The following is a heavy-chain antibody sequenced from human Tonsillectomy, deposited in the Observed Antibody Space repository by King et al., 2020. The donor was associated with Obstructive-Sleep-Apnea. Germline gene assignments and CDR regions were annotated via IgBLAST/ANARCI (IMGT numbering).Heavy chain of an antibody. CDR3: SRSRDRNIGNDFGDFDY. CDR2: IYWDDDE. D-gene: IGHD5-12*01. V-gene: IGHV2-5*02. J-gene: IGHJ4*02. CDR1: GFSLNTRGVG. Sequence: ITLKESGPTVVKPTQTLTLTCTFSGFSLNTRGVGVGWIRQPPGKAMEWLALIYWDDDERYSPSLGSRLTITKDTSKNLVVLTMTNMDPVDTATYYCSRSRDRNIGNDFGDFDYWGQGTLVTVSS.